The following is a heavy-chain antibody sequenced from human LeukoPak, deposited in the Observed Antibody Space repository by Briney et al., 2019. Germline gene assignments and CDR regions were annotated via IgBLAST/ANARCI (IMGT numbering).Heavy chain of an antibody. CDR3: ARDSQYGGYGY. V-gene: IGHV3-66*01. Sequence: GGSLRLSCAASGFSVDGNYMTWVRQAPGKGLEWVSVIFSGDSIYYADSVKGRFTISRDNAKNSLYLQMNSLRAEDTAVYYCARDSQYGGYGYWGQGTLVIVSS. CDR2: IFSGDSI. CDR1: GFSVDGNY. J-gene: IGHJ4*02. D-gene: IGHD5-12*01.